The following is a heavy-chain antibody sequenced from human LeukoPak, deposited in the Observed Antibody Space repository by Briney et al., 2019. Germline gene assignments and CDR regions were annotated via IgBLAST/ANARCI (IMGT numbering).Heavy chain of an antibody. D-gene: IGHD4-17*01. J-gene: IGHJ4*02. Sequence: PGGSLRLSCAASGFTVSSNYMSWVRQAPGKGLEWVSVIYSGGSTYYADSVKGRFTISRDNSKNTLYLQMNSLRAEDTAVYYCASGDMGDYGDYGLVYWDQGTLVTVSS. V-gene: IGHV3-66*01. CDR1: GFTVSSNY. CDR2: IYSGGST. CDR3: ASGDMGDYGDYGLVY.